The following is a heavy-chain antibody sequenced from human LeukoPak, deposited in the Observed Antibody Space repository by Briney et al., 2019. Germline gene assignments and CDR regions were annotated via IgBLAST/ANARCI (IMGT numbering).Heavy chain of an antibody. D-gene: IGHD6-6*01. CDR2: IDPTASYT. J-gene: IGHJ5*02. CDR1: GCNFTSYW. V-gene: IGHV5-10-1*01. CDR3: ARRVSSSGWFDP. Sequence: LQISCKGSGCNFTSYWISWVRQMPGKGLEWMGRIDPTASYTNYSPSFQGHVTISADKSISTAYLQWSSLKASDTAMYYCARRVSSSGWFDPWGQGTLVTVSS.